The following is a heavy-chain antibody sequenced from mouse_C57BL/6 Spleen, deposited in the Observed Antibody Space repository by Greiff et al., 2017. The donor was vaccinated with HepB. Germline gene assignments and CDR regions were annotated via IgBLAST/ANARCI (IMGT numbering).Heavy chain of an antibody. Sequence: VQVVESGPELVKPGASVKISCKASGYAFSSSWMNWVKQRPGKGLEWIGRIYPGSGNTYYNEKFKGKATLTAEKSSSTAYMQLSSLTSEDSAVYFCARERGDYDEGWGQGTLVTVSA. CDR3: ARERGDYDEG. CDR1: GYAFSSSW. J-gene: IGHJ3*01. V-gene: IGHV1-82*01. CDR2: IYPGSGNT. D-gene: IGHD2-4*01.